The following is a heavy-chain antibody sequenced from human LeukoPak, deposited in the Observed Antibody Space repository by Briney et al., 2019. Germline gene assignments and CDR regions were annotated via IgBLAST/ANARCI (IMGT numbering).Heavy chain of an antibody. J-gene: IGHJ4*02. CDR2: INHSGST. D-gene: IGHD1-26*01. CDR1: GVSFSGYY. V-gene: IGHV4-34*01. Sequence: PSETLSFTCAVYGVSFSGYYWSRIRQPPWKGLEWIGEINHSGSTNYNPSLKSRVTISVDRSKNQFSLKLSSVTAADTAVYYCARDPSGSYCDYWGQGTLVTVSS. CDR3: ARDPSGSYCDY.